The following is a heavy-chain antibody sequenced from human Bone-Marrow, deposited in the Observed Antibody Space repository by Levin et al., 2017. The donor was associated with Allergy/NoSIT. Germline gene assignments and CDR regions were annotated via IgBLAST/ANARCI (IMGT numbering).Heavy chain of an antibody. Sequence: PGGSLRLSCSASGFSFSGYAMNWVRQAPGKGLEWVAIISHDGNGKYYADSVKGRFTISRDNSKSTLFLQMNTLRAEDTATYYCARTDPGDPGELFVYYFYGMDVWGQGTTVTVSS. V-gene: IGHV3-30-3*01. CDR1: GFSFSGYA. D-gene: IGHD3-10*01. CDR3: ARTDPGDPGELFVYYFYGMDV. CDR2: ISHDGNGK. J-gene: IGHJ6*02.